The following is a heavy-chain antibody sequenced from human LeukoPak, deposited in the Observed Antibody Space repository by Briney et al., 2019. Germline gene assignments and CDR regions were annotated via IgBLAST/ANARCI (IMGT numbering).Heavy chain of an antibody. CDR2: IYPGDSDT. CDR3: TRSPRDGYHDAFDI. D-gene: IGHD5-24*01. J-gene: IGHJ3*02. Sequence: PGESLKISCKGSGYSFTSYWIGWVRQMPGKGLEWMGIIYPGDSDTRYSPSFQGQVTISADKSITTAYLQWGSLKASDTAMYYCTRSPRDGYHDAFDIWGQGTMVTVFS. V-gene: IGHV5-51*01. CDR1: GYSFTSYW.